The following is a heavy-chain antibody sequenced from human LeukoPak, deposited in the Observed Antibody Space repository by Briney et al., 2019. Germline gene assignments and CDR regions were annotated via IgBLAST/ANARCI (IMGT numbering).Heavy chain of an antibody. D-gene: IGHD3-9*01. V-gene: IGHV3-30-3*01. CDR3: ARNVKVAALTGYYWEFDY. J-gene: IGHJ4*02. CDR1: GFTFSSYA. Sequence: PGGSLRLSCAASGFTFSSYAMHWVRQAPGKGLEWVAVISYDGSNKYYADSVKGRFTISRDNSKNTLYLQMNSLRAEDTAVYYCARNVKVAALTGYYWEFDYWGQGTLVTVSS. CDR2: ISYDGSNK.